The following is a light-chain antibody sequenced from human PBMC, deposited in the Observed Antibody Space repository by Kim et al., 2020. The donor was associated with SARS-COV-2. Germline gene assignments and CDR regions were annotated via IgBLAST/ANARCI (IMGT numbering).Light chain of an antibody. V-gene: IGKV1-33*01. Sequence: SASVGDRVTITCQASQDISNYLNGYQQKPGKAPKLLSYDASNLETGVPSRFSGSGSGTDFTFTISSLQPEDIATYYCQQYDNLPTFGGGTKVDIK. CDR3: QQYDNLPT. CDR2: DAS. CDR1: QDISNY. J-gene: IGKJ4*01.